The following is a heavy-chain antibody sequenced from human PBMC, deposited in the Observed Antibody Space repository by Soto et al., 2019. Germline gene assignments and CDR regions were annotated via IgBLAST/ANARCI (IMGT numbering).Heavy chain of an antibody. V-gene: IGHV1-18*01. J-gene: IGHJ5*02. CDR2: INGYNDNT. D-gene: IGHD2-21*01. CDR3: ARDNGYCNGSWQVDP. Sequence: QVQLVQSGAALKKPGASVKVSCKASGYSFTSYGISWVRQAPGQGLEWMGWINGYNDNTNYAQKLQGRVTMTTDTSTSTAYMELRSLRSDDTAVYYCARDNGYCNGSWQVDPGSQGTLVTVSS. CDR1: GYSFTSYG.